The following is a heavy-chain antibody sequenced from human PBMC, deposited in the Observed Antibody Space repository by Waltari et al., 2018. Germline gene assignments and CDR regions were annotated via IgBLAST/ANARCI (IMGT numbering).Heavy chain of an antibody. CDR3: ARELYYYDSSGYQDWYFDL. Sequence: QVQLQESGPGLVKPSETLSLTCTVSGGSISSDYWSWIRQPPGKGLEWIGYIYYSGSTNSNPSLKSRVTISVDTSKNQFSLKLSSVTAADTAVYYCARELYYYDSSGYQDWYFDLWGRGTLVTVSS. CDR2: IYYSGST. V-gene: IGHV4-59*01. CDR1: GGSISSDY. D-gene: IGHD3-22*01. J-gene: IGHJ2*01.